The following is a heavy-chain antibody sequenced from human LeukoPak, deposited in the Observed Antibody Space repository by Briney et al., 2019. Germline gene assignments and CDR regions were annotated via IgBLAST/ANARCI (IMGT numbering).Heavy chain of an antibody. D-gene: IGHD3-22*01. Sequence: PSETLSLTCAVYGGSFSGYYWSWNRQPPGKGLEWIGEISHSGSTNYNPSLKSRVTISVDTSKNQFSLKLSSVTAADTAVYYCARGPYVVVITKMPYYFDYWGQGTLVTVSS. CDR2: ISHSGST. J-gene: IGHJ4*02. CDR1: GGSFSGYY. CDR3: ARGPYVVVITKMPYYFDY. V-gene: IGHV4-34*01.